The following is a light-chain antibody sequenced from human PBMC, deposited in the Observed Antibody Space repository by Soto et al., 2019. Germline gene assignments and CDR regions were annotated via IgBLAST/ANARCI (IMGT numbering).Light chain of an antibody. CDR1: SSDVGGYNH. J-gene: IGLJ1*01. V-gene: IGLV2-14*01. CDR2: EVR. CDR3: SSYASSSSYV. Sequence: QSALTQPASVSGSPGQSITISCTGTSSDVGGYNHVSWYQQHPGKAPKLIIFEVRNRPSGVSDRFSASKSGNTASLTISGLQTEDEAVYYCSSYASSSSYVFGSGTKLTVL.